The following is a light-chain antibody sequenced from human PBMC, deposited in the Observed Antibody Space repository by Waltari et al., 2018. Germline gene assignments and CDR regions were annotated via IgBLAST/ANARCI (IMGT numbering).Light chain of an antibody. CDR2: RDS. CDR3: QVWDSSFVV. Sequence: SYELTQPLSVSVALGQTARITCGGNHIGRKNAHWYQQKPGQAPVLAIYRDSNRPSGIPERFSGSNSGNTATLTISRAQAGDEADYYCQVWDSSFVVFGGGTKLTVL. CDR1: HIGRKN. J-gene: IGLJ2*01. V-gene: IGLV3-9*01.